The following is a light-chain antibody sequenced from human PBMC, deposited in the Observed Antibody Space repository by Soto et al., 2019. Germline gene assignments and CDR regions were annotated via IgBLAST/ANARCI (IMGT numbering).Light chain of an antibody. Sequence: QSALTQPASVSGSPGQSITISCTGASSDIGRNYVSWYQQQHPGKAPKLIIYDVSNRPAGVSNRFSGSKFDNTASLTISGLQPEDESDYYCSSVSSNTLVFGGGTKLTVL. J-gene: IGLJ2*01. CDR3: SSVSSNTLV. CDR1: SSDIGRNY. V-gene: IGLV2-14*03. CDR2: DVS.